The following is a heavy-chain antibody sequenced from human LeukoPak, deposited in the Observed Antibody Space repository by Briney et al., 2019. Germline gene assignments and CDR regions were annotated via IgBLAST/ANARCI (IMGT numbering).Heavy chain of an antibody. V-gene: IGHV3-7*01. D-gene: IGHD1-26*01. J-gene: IGHJ4*02. CDR2: IMQDGSEK. CDR1: GFTFSNYW. CDR3: AKVLFREWELLDY. Sequence: GGSLRLSCAASGFTFSNYWMSWVRQAPGKGLEWVANIMQDGSEKYYVDSVKGRFIISGDNAKNSLYLQMNSLRAEDTAVYYCAKVLFREWELLDYWGQGTLVTVSS.